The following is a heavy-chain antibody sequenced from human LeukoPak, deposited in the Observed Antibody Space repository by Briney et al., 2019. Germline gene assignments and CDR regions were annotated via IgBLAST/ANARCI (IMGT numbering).Heavy chain of an antibody. V-gene: IGHV1-2*06. J-gene: IGHJ4*02. CDR2: INPNSGGT. Sequence: ASVKVSCKASGYTFTGYYMHWVRQAPGQGLEWMGRINPNSGGTNYAQKFQGRVTMTRGTSISTAYMELSRLRSDDTAVYYCARGFAARGSGLDYWGQGTLVTVSS. CDR3: ARGFAARGSGLDY. CDR1: GYTFTGYY. D-gene: IGHD6-25*01.